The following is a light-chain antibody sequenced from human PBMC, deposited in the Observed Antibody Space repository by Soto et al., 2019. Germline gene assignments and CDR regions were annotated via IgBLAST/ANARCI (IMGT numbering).Light chain of an antibody. CDR3: QHYDSLPLT. Sequence: DIQMTQSPSSLSASVGDRVSITCQASQDIRNYLNWYQQKPGKAPKLLIYDASNLETGVPSRFSGSASWTDFTFTISSLQPEDIATYYCQHYDSLPLTFGGGTKVEIK. J-gene: IGKJ4*01. CDR1: QDIRNY. V-gene: IGKV1-33*01. CDR2: DAS.